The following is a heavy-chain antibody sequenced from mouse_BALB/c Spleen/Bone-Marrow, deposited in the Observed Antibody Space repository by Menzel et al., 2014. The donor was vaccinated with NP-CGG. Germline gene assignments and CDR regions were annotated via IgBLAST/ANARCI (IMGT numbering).Heavy chain of an antibody. V-gene: IGHV2-6-7*01. D-gene: IGHD2-4*01. Sequence: QVQLQQSGPGLVAPSQSLSITCTVSGFSLTGYGVSWVRQPPGKGLEWLGMLWGDGSTDYNSALKSRLSINKDNSKSQVFLKMNSLQTDDTARYYCARDSFLIARALDYWGQGTSVTVSS. J-gene: IGHJ4*01. CDR1: GFSLTGYG. CDR3: ARDSFLIARALDY. CDR2: LWGDGST.